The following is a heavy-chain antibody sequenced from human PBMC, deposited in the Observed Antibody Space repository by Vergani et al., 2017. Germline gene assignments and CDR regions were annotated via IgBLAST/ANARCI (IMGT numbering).Heavy chain of an antibody. CDR3: ARDLGSGSYHNWFDP. D-gene: IGHD3-10*01. V-gene: IGHV1-3*01. CDR1: GYTFTSYA. Sequence: VQLVESGAEVKKPGASVKVSCKASGYTFTSYAMHWVRQAPGQRLEWMGWINAGNGNTKYSQKFQGRVTITRDTSASTAYMELSSLRSEDTAVYYCARDLGSGSYHNWFDPWGQGTLVTVSS. J-gene: IGHJ5*02. CDR2: INAGNGNT.